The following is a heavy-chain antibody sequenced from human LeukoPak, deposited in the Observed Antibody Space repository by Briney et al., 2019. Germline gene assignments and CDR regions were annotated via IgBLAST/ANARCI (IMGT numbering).Heavy chain of an antibody. CDR3: PKEWDYYYGPGSYYPDY. V-gene: IGHV3-30*18. Sequence: QSGGSLRLSCAASGFIFSNYGMHWVRQAPGKGLEWVAVISYEGSNKYYVDSVKGRFTISRDDSKNTLYLQMNSLRVEDTAVYYCPKEWDYYYGPGSYYPDYWGQGPLVTVSS. CDR2: ISYEGSNK. CDR1: GFIFSNYG. J-gene: IGHJ4*02. D-gene: IGHD3-10*01.